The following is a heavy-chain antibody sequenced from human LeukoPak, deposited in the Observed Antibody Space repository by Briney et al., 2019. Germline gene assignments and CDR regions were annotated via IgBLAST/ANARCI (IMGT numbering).Heavy chain of an antibody. D-gene: IGHD6-19*01. CDR2: INHSGST. CDR1: GGSFSGYY. Sequence: PSETLSLTWAVYGGSFSGYYWSWIRQPPGKGLEWIGEINHSGSTNYNPSLKSRVTISVDTSKNQFSLKLSSVTAADTAVYYCARGGWAVAGTKYFQHWGQGTLVTVSS. V-gene: IGHV4-34*01. CDR3: ARGGWAVAGTKYFQH. J-gene: IGHJ1*01.